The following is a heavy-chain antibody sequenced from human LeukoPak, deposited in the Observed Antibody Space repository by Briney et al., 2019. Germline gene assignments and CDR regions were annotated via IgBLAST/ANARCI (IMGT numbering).Heavy chain of an antibody. D-gene: IGHD3-22*01. J-gene: IGHJ4*02. CDR3: ARGAGYYDGRGADY. CDR2: ISSSSSYI. CDR1: GFTFSSYS. Sequence: PGWSLRLSCAASGFTFSSYSMNWVRQAPGKGLEWVSSISSSSSYIYYADSVKGRFTISRDNAKDSLYLQMNSLRAEDTAVYYCARGAGYYDGRGADYWGQGTLVTVSS. V-gene: IGHV3-21*01.